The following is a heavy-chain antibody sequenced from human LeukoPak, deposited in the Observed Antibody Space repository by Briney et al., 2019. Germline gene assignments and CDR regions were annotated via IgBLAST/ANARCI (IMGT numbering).Heavy chain of an antibody. D-gene: IGHD1-26*01. CDR1: GYSISFGYY. V-gene: IGHV4-38-2*02. Sequence: SETLSLTCTVSGYSISFGYYWGWIRPPPGKGLEWIGSMYHSGSTYYNPSLKSRVAISIDTSKSQFSLRVTSVTAADTAVYYCARDRRVGPTYGWFDPWGQGTLVTVSS. CDR3: ARDRRVGPTYGWFDP. CDR2: MYHSGST. J-gene: IGHJ5*02.